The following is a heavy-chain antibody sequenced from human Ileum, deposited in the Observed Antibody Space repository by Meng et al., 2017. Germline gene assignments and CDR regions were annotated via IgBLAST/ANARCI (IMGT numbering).Heavy chain of an antibody. Sequence: EVQVVESGGGLVKPGESLRLSCAASGFTFNKSWMGWVRQAPGKGLEWVSEINWNGDTTNYVDSVKGRFTISRDNAKNSLYLQMNSLRVEDTAFYYCATYPGLGGWGQGTLVTVSS. D-gene: IGHD3-16*01. CDR1: GFTFNKSW. V-gene: IGHV3-20*04. CDR2: INWNGDTT. CDR3: ATYPGLGG. J-gene: IGHJ4*02.